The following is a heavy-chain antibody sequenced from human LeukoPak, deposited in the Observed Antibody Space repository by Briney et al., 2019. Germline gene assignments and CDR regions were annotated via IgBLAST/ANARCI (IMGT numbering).Heavy chain of an antibody. CDR1: GFTFSSSA. CDR3: AKAFQRRDDSSWYVAFDY. D-gene: IGHD6-13*01. CDR2: VFGDNT. J-gene: IGHJ4*02. Sequence: GGSLRLSCAASGFTFSSSAMSWVRQAPGKGLEWVSSVFGDNTYYADSVKGRFTMSRDISKNTLFLQMNSLRAEDTAVYYCAKAFQRRDDSSWYVAFDYWGQGTLVTVSS. V-gene: IGHV3-23*01.